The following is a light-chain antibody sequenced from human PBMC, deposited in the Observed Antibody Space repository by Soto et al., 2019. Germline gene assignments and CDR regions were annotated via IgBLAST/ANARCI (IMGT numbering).Light chain of an antibody. J-gene: IGLJ1*01. CDR2: EVT. V-gene: IGLV2-8*01. Sequence: SVRTQAASASGSHRRSVTISCLGICSDVGNCNYVSWYQQHPGKAPKVLIYEVTKRPSGVPDRFSGSQSGNTASLTVSGLQAEDEADYYCGSYAGKNNYVFGSGNKGTVL. CDR1: CSDVGNCNY. CDR3: GSYAGKNNYV.